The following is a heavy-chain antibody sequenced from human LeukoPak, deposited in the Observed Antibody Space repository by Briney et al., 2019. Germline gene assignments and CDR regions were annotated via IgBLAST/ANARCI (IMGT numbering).Heavy chain of an antibody. D-gene: IGHD1-26*01. CDR1: GGSISGSGYY. J-gene: IGHJ4*02. Sequence: PSETLSLTCTVSGGSISGSGYYWVWIRQPPGKGLEWIATIYYTGSTYYNPSLKSRVTISVDTSKNQFPLRLNSVTAADTAMYCCARLRSPGDFDYWGQGTLVTVSS. V-gene: IGHV4-39*06. CDR3: ARLRSPGDFDY. CDR2: IYYTGST.